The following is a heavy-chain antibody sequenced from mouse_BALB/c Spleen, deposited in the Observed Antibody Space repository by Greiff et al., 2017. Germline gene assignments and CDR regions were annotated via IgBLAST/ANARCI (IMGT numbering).Heavy chain of an antibody. CDR2: ISSGGSYT. D-gene: IGHD2-3*01. CDR1: GFTFSSYG. Sequence: EVHLVESGGDLVKPGGSLKLSCAASGFTFSSYGMSWVRQTPDKRLEWVATISSGGSYTYYPDSVKGRFTISRDNAKNTLYLQMSSLKSEDTAMYYCARHDGNYAMDYWGQGTSVTVSS. CDR3: ARHDGNYAMDY. J-gene: IGHJ4*01. V-gene: IGHV5-6*01.